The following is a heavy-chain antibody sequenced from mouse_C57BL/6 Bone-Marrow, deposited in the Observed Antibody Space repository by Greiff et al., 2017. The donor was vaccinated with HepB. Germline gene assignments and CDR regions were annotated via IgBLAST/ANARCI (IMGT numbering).Heavy chain of an antibody. CDR3: ARQGGDYYGSSIFAY. D-gene: IGHD1-1*01. CDR1: GFTFSSYG. J-gene: IGHJ3*01. CDR2: ISSGGSYT. V-gene: IGHV5-6*01. Sequence: EVQLKESGGDLVKPGGSLKLSCAASGFTFSSYGMSWVRQTPDKRLEWVATISSGGSYTYYPDSVKGRFTISRDNAKNTLYLQMSSLKSEDTAMYYCARQGGDYYGSSIFAYWGQGTLVTVSA.